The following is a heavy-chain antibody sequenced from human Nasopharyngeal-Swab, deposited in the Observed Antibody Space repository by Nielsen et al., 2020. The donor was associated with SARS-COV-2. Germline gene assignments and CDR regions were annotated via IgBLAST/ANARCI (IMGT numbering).Heavy chain of an antibody. CDR2: IYYSGST. V-gene: IGHV4-59*01. D-gene: IGHD6-13*01. CDR1: GGSNSSYY. CDR3: ARVGKIAAADRNFWFDP. J-gene: IGHJ5*02. Sequence: SETLSLTCTVSGGSNSSYYWSWIRQPPGKGLEWIGYIYYSGSTNYNPSLKSRVTLSVDTSKNQFSLKLSSVTAADTAVYYCARVGKIAAADRNFWFDPWGQGTLVTVSS.